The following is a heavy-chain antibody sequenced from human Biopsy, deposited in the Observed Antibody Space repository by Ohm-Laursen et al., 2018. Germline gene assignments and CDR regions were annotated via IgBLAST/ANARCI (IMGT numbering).Heavy chain of an antibody. D-gene: IGHD2-15*01. J-gene: IGHJ1*01. V-gene: IGHV1-2*02. CDR2: INPHSGTT. CDR1: GYTFTFQY. Sequence: GASVKVSCKASGYTFTFQYLHWVRQVPGQGLEWMGWINPHSGTTKFAQDFQGRVTMTRDTSITTAYMELRRLRSDDTAVYYCAKGQDLRGGAEYFQHWGQGTLVTVTS. CDR3: AKGQDLRGGAEYFQH.